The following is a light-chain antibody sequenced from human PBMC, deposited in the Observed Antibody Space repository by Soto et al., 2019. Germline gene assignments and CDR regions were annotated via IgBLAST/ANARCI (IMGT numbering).Light chain of an antibody. Sequence: DIQMTQSPSSLSASVGDRVTITCRASQDISNYLAWYQQKPGKVPKLLIYAASTLQSGVPSRFSGSGSGTDFTLTISSLQPEDVATYYCQNYNSVPSTFDQGTKVEIK. CDR3: QNYNSVPST. J-gene: IGKJ1*01. CDR2: AAS. CDR1: QDISNY. V-gene: IGKV1-27*01.